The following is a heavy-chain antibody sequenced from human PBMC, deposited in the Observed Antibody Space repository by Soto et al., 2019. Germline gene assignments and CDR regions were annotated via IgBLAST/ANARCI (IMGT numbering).Heavy chain of an antibody. J-gene: IGHJ6*02. Sequence: QVQLVQSGAEVKKPGSSVKVSCKASGGTCGSYAISWVRQAPGQGLEWMGGIIPIPGTANYAQKFQGRVTIAADESTSTAYMELSSLRSEYTAVYYCARSQGSSTSLEIYYYYYYGMDVWGQGTTVTVSS. CDR1: GGTCGSYA. V-gene: IGHV1-69*01. CDR2: IIPIPGTA. D-gene: IGHD2-2*01. CDR3: ARSQGSSTSLEIYYYYYYGMDV.